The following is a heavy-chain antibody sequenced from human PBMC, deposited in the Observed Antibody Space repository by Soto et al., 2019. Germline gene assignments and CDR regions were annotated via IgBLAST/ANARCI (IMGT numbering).Heavy chain of an antibody. Sequence: DVQLVESGGGLVQPGESVKLSCEVSGFIFRLYSMSWVRQAPGKGLEWVAKIPQEGGDGHYLDSVKGRFIISRDNAKNSLYLQMNALRVEDTAVYYCTRGPRSTSTGTGAFWGQGTLVTVSS. CDR1: GFIFRLYS. CDR3: TRGPRSTSTGTGAF. CDR2: IPQEGGDG. V-gene: IGHV3-7*04. J-gene: IGHJ4*02. D-gene: IGHD1-1*01.